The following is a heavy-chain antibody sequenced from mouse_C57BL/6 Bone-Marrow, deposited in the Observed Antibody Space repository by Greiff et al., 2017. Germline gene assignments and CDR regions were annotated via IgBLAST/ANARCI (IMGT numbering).Heavy chain of an antibody. CDR2: IWTGGGT. CDR1: GFSLTSYA. V-gene: IGHV2-9-1*01. CDR3: ARGTVVAGYWYFDV. D-gene: IGHD1-1*01. Sequence: VQLQQSGPGLVAPSQSLSITCTVSGFSLTSYAISWVRQPPGKGLEWLGVIWTGGGTNYNSALKSRLSISKDNSKSQVFLKMNSLQTDDTARYYCARGTVVAGYWYFDVWGTGTTVTVSS. J-gene: IGHJ1*03.